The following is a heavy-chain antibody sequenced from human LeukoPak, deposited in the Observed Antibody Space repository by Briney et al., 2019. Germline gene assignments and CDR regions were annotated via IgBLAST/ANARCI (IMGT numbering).Heavy chain of an antibody. J-gene: IGHJ6*03. D-gene: IGHD1-26*01. CDR2: TYYRSKWYN. Sequence: SQTLSLTCAISGDSVSSNSAAWNWIRQSPSRGLEWLGRTYYRSKWYNDYAVSVKSRITINPDTSKNQFSLQLNSVTPEDTAVYYCARAPSGVGRYYYYYYYMDVWGKGTTVTVSS. V-gene: IGHV6-1*01. CDR3: ARAPSGVGRYYYYYYYMDV. CDR1: GDSVSSNSAA.